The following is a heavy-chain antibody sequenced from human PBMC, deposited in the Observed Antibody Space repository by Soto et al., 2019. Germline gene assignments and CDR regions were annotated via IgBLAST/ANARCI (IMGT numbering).Heavy chain of an antibody. Sequence: AGGSLRLSCAASGFTFSTYEMNWVRQAPGKGLEWVSYISGSGRTIYYADSVKGRFTISRDNRKNSLYLQMNSLGADDTAVYYCTRDREKYSGYDLGIDYWGQGTLVTVSS. CDR1: GFTFSTYE. D-gene: IGHD5-12*01. J-gene: IGHJ4*02. V-gene: IGHV3-48*03. CDR2: ISGSGRTI. CDR3: TRDREKYSGYDLGIDY.